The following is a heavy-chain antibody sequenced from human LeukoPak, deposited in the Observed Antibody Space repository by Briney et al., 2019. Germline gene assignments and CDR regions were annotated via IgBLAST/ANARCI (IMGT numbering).Heavy chain of an antibody. Sequence: SETLSLTCTVSGGPISSYYWSWIRQPPGKGLEWMGYIYYSGTTNYNPSHKSRVTISVDTSKNQFSLKLSSVTAADTAVYYCARGVYIAAAQYAYWGQGTLVTVSS. CDR2: IYYSGTT. CDR3: ARGVYIAAAQYAY. J-gene: IGHJ4*02. D-gene: IGHD6-13*01. V-gene: IGHV4-59*01. CDR1: GGPISSYY.